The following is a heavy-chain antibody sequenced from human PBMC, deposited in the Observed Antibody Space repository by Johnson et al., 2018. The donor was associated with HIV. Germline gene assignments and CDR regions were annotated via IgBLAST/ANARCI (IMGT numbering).Heavy chain of an antibody. CDR2: ISSNGGST. Sequence: EVQLVESGGGVVQPGGSLRLSCAASGFTFSSYAMHWVRQAPGKGLEYVSAISSNGGSTYYANSVKGRFTISRDNSKNTLYLQMNTLRVEDTAVYYCARERGISGGFDFWGQGTRVSVSS. V-gene: IGHV3-64*01. J-gene: IGHJ3*01. CDR3: ARERGISGGFDF. D-gene: IGHD2-15*01. CDR1: GFTFSSYA.